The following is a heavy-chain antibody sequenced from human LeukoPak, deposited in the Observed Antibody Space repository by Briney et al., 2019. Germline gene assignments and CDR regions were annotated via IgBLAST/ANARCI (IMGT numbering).Heavy chain of an antibody. CDR3: VKNDGWFHLAQ. Sequence: PGGSLRLSCAASGFYCRDHWMDWVRQAPGKGLEWVGHIKTDGSETYYLDSLKGRISISRDNTNNALYLQMNSLRVEDTAVYYCVKNDGWFHLAQWGQGTLVTVSS. V-gene: IGHV3-7*03. D-gene: IGHD6-19*01. J-gene: IGHJ4*02. CDR1: GFYCRDHW. CDR2: IKTDGSET.